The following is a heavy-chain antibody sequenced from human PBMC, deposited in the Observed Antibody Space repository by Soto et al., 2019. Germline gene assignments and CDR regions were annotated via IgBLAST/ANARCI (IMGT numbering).Heavy chain of an antibody. J-gene: IGHJ3*02. CDR3: ARFNYYGSGSYLDAFDI. CDR1: GGSISSYY. Sequence: PSETLSLTCTVSGGSISSYYWSWIRQPPGKGLEWIGYIYYSGSTNYNPSLKSRVTITVDTSKNQFSLKLSSVTAADTAVYYCARFNYYGSGSYLDAFDIWGQGTMVTVSS. D-gene: IGHD3-10*01. V-gene: IGHV4-59*08. CDR2: IYYSGST.